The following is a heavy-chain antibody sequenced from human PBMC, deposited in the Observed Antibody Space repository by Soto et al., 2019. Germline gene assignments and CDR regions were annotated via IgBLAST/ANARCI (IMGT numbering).Heavy chain of an antibody. D-gene: IGHD4-17*01. V-gene: IGHV1-69*13. CDR3: ARGSYGDYHYWYFDL. J-gene: IGHJ2*01. Sequence: ASVKVSCKASGGTFSSYAISWVRQAPGQGLEWMGGIIPIFGTANYAQKFQGRVTITADESTSTAYMELSSLRSEDTAVYYCARGSYGDYHYWYFDLWGRGTLVTVSS. CDR1: GGTFSSYA. CDR2: IIPIFGTA.